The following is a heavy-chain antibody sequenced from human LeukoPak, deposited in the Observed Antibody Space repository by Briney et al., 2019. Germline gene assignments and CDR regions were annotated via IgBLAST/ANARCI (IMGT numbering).Heavy chain of an antibody. J-gene: IGHJ4*02. CDR3: ARDLGSSTVTTAFDY. CDR2: ISRTGNTI. V-gene: IGHV3-11*01. CDR1: GFIFNDYY. D-gene: IGHD4-17*01. Sequence: GGSLRLSCAASGFIFNDYYMSWIRQAPGKGLEWLSYISRTGNTIYYRDSVKGRFTISRDNANNLLHLQMDNLKAEDTAVYYCARDLGSSTVTTAFDYWGQGTLVTVSS.